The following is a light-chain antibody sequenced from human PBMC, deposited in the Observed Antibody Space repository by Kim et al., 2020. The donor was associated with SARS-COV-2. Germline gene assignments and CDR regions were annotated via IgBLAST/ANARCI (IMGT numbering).Light chain of an antibody. CDR2: DAS. Sequence: EIVLTQSPATLSLSPGERATLSCRASQSVSTYLAWYQQGPGQAPRLLIYDASNRATGIPARFSGSGSGTDFTLTISSLEPEDFAVYYCQQHGGWPPTFGGGTKVDIK. J-gene: IGKJ4*02. CDR3: QQHGGWPPT. CDR1: QSVSTY. V-gene: IGKV3-11*01.